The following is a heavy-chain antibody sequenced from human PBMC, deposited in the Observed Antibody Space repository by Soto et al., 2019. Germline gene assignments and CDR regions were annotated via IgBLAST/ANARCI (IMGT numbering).Heavy chain of an antibody. J-gene: IGHJ2*01. CDR1: GFTFSTYA. Sequence: EVQLLESGGDLVQPGGSLRLSCAASGFTFSTYAMSWVRQAPGTGLEWVSAISGSGGRTNYTDSVKCRFTISRDTSKNTMYQQMNSLRVEDTGVYYCAKEIDDRDGYKLLSLELLGRGTLVIVSS. CDR2: ISGSGGRT. D-gene: IGHD5-12*01. CDR3: AKEIDDRDGYKLLSLEL. V-gene: IGHV3-23*01.